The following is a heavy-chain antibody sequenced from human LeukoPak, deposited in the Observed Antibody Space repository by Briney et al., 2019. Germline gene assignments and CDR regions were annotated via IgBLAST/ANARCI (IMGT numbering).Heavy chain of an antibody. D-gene: IGHD4-17*01. Sequence: ASVKVSCKASGYTFTSYYMHWVRQAPGQGLEWMGIINPSGGSTSYAQKFQGRVTMTRDTSTSTAYMELSSLRSEDTAVYYCARVSTVTTFDYWGQGTLVTVSS. V-gene: IGHV1-46*01. CDR2: INPSGGST. CDR1: GYTFTSYY. J-gene: IGHJ4*02. CDR3: ARVSTVTTFDY.